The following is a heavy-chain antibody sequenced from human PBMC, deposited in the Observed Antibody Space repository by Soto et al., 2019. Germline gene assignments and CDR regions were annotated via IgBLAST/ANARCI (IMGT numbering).Heavy chain of an antibody. CDR2: ISSSGTYI. CDR1: GFTFNNYS. CDR3: VRAGHVFDVHYYGMDL. Sequence: GGSLRLSCEASGFTFNNYSMDWVRQAPEKGLEWVSSISSSGTYIYYAGSVKGRFAISRDNANNVMYLQMDTLRAEDTAVYYCVRAGHVFDVHYYGMDLWGQGTTVTVSS. V-gene: IGHV3-21*01. D-gene: IGHD3-10*01. J-gene: IGHJ6*02.